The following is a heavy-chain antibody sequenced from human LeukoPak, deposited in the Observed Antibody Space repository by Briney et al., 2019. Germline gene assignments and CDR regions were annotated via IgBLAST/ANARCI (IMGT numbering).Heavy chain of an antibody. CDR1: GFTFSSYE. Sequence: QTGGSLRLSCAASGFTFSSYEMNWVRQAPGKGLAWVSYISSSGSTIYYADSVKGRFTISRDNSKNTLYLQMNSLRAEDTAVYYCAKDGRRFKPPVSNWFDPWGQGTLVTVSS. D-gene: IGHD1-26*01. CDR2: ISSSGSTI. J-gene: IGHJ5*02. V-gene: IGHV3-48*03. CDR3: AKDGRRFKPPVSNWFDP.